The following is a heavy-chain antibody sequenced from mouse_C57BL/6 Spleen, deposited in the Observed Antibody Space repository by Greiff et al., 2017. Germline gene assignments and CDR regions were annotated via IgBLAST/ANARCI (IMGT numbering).Heavy chain of an antibody. CDR1: GYSITSGYY. D-gene: IGHD2-4*01. Sequence: EVKLQESGPGLVKPSQSLSLTCSVTGYSITSGYYWNWIRQFPGNKLEWMGYISYDGSNNYNPSLKNRISITRDTSKNQFFLKLNSVTTEDTATYYCARYDYDDEGYYYAMDYWGQGTSVTGSS. CDR3: ARYDYDDEGYYYAMDY. J-gene: IGHJ4*01. CDR2: ISYDGSN. V-gene: IGHV3-6*01.